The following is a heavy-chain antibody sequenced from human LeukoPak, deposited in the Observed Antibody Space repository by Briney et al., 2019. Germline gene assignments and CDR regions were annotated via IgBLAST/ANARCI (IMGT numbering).Heavy chain of an antibody. CDR3: ARVGEYYGTDV. J-gene: IGHJ6*02. V-gene: IGHV3-48*04. CDR2: ISSSSSTI. D-gene: IGHD3-10*01. Sequence: GGSLRLSCAASGFTFSSYWMNWVRQAPGKGLEWVSYISSSSSTIYYADSVKGRFTISRDNAKNSLYLQMNSLRAEDTAVYYCARVGEYYGTDVWGQGTTVTVSS. CDR1: GFTFSSYW.